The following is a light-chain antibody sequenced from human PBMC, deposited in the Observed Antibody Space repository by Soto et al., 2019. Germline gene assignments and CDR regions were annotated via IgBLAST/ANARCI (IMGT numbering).Light chain of an antibody. V-gene: IGKV3-15*01. CDR3: QQYIDWPPYT. CDR1: QSVSNY. J-gene: IGKJ2*01. CDR2: SAS. Sequence: ETVMTQSPATLSVSPGERATLSCRASQSVSNYLAWYQRKPGQAPRLLIYSASTRATGVPARFTGSGSGTEFTLTISSLQSEDFAIYYCQQYIDWPPYTFGQGTKLEIK.